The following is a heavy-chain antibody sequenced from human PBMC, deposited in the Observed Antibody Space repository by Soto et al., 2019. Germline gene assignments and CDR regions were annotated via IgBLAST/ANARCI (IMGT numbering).Heavy chain of an antibody. CDR1: GFTFDDYA. D-gene: IGHD4-17*01. CDR3: AKGRFYGDYYYYYMDV. J-gene: IGHJ6*03. CDR2: ISWNSGSI. V-gene: IGHV3-9*01. Sequence: GGSLRLSCAASGFTFDDYAMHWVRQAPGKGLEWVSGISWNSGSIGYADAVKGRFTISRDNAKNSLYLQMNSLRAEDTALYYCAKGRFYGDYYYYYMDVWGKGTTVTVSS.